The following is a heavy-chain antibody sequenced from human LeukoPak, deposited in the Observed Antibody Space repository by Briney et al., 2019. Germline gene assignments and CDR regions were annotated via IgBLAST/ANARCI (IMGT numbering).Heavy chain of an antibody. CDR1: GGSISSYY. CDR3: ARDLYF. V-gene: IGHV3-48*02. CDR2: ISSSSSTI. J-gene: IGHJ4*02. Sequence: ETLSLTCTVSGGSISSYYWNWVRQAPGKGLEWVSYISSSSSTIYYADSVKGRFTISRDNAKNSLYLQMNSLRDEDTAVYYCARDLYFWGQGTLVTVSS. D-gene: IGHD2-15*01.